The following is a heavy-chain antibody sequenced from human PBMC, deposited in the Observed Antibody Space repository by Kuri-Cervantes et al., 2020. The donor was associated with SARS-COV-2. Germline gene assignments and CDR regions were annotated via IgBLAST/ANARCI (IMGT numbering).Heavy chain of an antibody. CDR2: IIPIFGTA. J-gene: IGHJ4*02. CDR3: ARGGMYSSGSPGY. V-gene: IGHV1-69*06. CDR1: GYTFTSYG. Sequence: SVNVSCKASGYTFTSYGISWVRQAPGQGLEWMGGIIPIFGTANYAQKFQGRVTITADKSTSTAYMELSSLRSDDTAVYYCARGGMYSSGSPGYWGQGTLVTVSS. D-gene: IGHD6-19*01.